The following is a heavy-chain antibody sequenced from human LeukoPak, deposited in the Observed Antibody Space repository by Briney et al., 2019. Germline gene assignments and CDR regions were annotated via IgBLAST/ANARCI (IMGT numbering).Heavy chain of an antibody. CDR2: IYTRGST. D-gene: IGHD3-9*01. Sequence: SETLSLTCTVPGGSICRGSYYGRSTRQPAGKGLGWIGRIYTRGSTNYNPSLKSRVTISVDTSKNQFPLKLSSVTAADTAVYYCARELRYFDWYRSYYYYYYMDVWGKGTTVTISS. CDR1: GGSICRGSYY. V-gene: IGHV4-61*02. J-gene: IGHJ6*03. CDR3: ARELRYFDWYRSYYYYYYMDV.